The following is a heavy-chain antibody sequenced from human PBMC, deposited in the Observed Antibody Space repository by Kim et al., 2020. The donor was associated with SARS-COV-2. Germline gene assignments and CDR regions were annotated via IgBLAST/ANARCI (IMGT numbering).Heavy chain of an antibody. V-gene: IGHV3-7*01. CDR1: GFTFSSYW. J-gene: IGHJ4*02. D-gene: IGHD3-22*01. Sequence: GGSLRLSCAASGFTFSSYWMSWVRQAPGKGLEWVANIKQDGSEKYYVDSVKGRFTISRDNAKNSLYLQMNSLRAEETAVYYCARDADYYDSSGHDYWGQGTLVTVSS. CDR2: IKQDGSEK. CDR3: ARDADYYDSSGHDY.